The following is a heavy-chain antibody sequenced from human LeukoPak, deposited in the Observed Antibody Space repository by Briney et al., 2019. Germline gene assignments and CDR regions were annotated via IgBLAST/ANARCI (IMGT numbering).Heavy chain of an antibody. V-gene: IGHV1-8*01. CDR3: ARVARPSSSWTDWFDP. Sequence: GASVKVSCKASGYTFTSYDINWVRQATGQGLEWMGWMNPNSGNTGYAQKFQGRVTMTRNTSISTAYMELSSLRSEDTAVYYCARVARPSSSWTDWFDPWGQGTLVTVSS. J-gene: IGHJ5*02. CDR2: MNPNSGNT. CDR1: GYTFTSYD. D-gene: IGHD6-13*01.